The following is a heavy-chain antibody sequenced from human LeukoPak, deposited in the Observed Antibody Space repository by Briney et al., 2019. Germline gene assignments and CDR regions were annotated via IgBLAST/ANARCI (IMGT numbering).Heavy chain of an antibody. CDR3: ARDLGLLERFYYYYYMDV. Sequence: GGSLGLSCAASGFTFSDYYMSWIRQAPGKGLEWVSYISSSGSTIYYADSVKGRFTISRDNAKNSLYLQMNSLRAEDTAVYYCARDLGLLERFYYYYYMDVWGKGTTVTVSS. CDR2: ISSSGSTI. D-gene: IGHD3-3*02. V-gene: IGHV3-11*04. CDR1: GFTFSDYY. J-gene: IGHJ6*03.